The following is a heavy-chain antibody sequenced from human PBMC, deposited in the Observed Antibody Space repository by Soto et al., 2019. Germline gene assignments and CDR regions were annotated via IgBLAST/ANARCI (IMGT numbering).Heavy chain of an antibody. CDR1: GFNTRFYS. CDR3: SKGEMSTIRNSFDP. D-gene: IGHD1-7*01. J-gene: IGHJ5*02. CDR2: LSRSGGAT. Sequence: GGSLRLSCTASGFNTRFYSMSWVRQTPGKGLEWVAALSRSGGATYYADSVRGRFTISRDASKDTLFLQMSNLRAEDTALYYCSKGEMSTIRNSFDPWGQGTLVTSPQ. V-gene: IGHV3-23*01.